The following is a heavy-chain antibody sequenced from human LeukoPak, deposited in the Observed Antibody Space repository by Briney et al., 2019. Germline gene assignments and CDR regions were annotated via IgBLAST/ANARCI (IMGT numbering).Heavy chain of an antibody. Sequence: PGGSLRLSCAASGFTFTNWAMGWVRQVPGKGLEWVAGINWDGDSIGYAESVKGRFTISIDNAKSSLSLQMNSVRAEDTAFYHCARVISTGMSYYFDYWGRGTLATVSS. V-gene: IGHV3-20*01. J-gene: IGHJ4*02. CDR2: INWDGDSI. CDR3: ARVISTGMSYYFDY. D-gene: IGHD1-1*01. CDR1: GFTFTNWA.